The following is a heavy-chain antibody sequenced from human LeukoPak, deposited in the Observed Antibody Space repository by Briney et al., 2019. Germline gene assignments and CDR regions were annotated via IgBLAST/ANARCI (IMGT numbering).Heavy chain of an antibody. Sequence: SETPSLTCTVSGGSISSGSYYWSWIRQPAGKGLEWIGRIYTSGSTNYNPSLKSRVTISVDTSKNQFSLKLSSVTAADTAVYYCAMGGITIFGVASPFDPWGQGTLVTVSS. CDR2: IYTSGST. V-gene: IGHV4-61*02. CDR1: GGSISSGSYY. D-gene: IGHD3-3*01. CDR3: AMGGITIFGVASPFDP. J-gene: IGHJ5*02.